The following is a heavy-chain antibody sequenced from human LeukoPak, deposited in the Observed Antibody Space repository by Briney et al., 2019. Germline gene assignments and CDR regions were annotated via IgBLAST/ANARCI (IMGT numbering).Heavy chain of an antibody. CDR3: AKDRYYGSGSYYFDY. CDR1: GFTFSSYS. J-gene: IGHJ4*02. V-gene: IGHV3-23*01. Sequence: GGSLRLSCAASGFTFSSYSMNWVRQAPGKGLEWVSAISGSGGSTYYADSVKGRFTISRDNSKNTLYLQMNSLRAEDTAVYYCAKDRYYGSGSYYFDYWGQGTLVTVSS. D-gene: IGHD3-10*01. CDR2: ISGSGGST.